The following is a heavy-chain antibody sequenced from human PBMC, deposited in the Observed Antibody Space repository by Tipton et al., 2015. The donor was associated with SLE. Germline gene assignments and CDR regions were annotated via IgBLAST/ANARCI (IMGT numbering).Heavy chain of an antibody. V-gene: IGHV4-38-2*02. CDR2: IYHSGST. CDR3: ARCESLGTRGDPNYFDY. D-gene: IGHD1-26*01. CDR1: GYSISSGYY. J-gene: IGHJ4*02. Sequence: TLSLTCTVSGYSISSGYYWGWIRQPPGKGLEWIGSIYHSGSTYYNPSLKSRVTISVDTSKNQFSLKLSSVTAADTAVYYCARCESLGTRGDPNYFDYWGQGTLVTVSS.